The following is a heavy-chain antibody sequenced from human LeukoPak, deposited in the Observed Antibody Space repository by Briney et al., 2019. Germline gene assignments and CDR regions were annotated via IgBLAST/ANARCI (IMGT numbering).Heavy chain of an antibody. CDR3: AKGGKWDVTPFDY. Sequence: GGSLRLSCAASGFAFTSYSMNWVRQAPGKGLEWVSTISGGGGSTYYADSVKGRFTISRDNSKNTLYLQVNSLRAEDTAVYYCAKGGKWDVTPFDYWGQGTLVTVSS. CDR1: GFAFTSYS. V-gene: IGHV3-23*01. D-gene: IGHD1-26*01. J-gene: IGHJ4*02. CDR2: ISGGGGST.